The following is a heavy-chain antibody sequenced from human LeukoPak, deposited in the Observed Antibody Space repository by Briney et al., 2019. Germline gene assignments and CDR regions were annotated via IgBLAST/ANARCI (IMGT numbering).Heavy chain of an antibody. CDR1: KFNFYNYG. V-gene: IGHV3-23*01. Sequence: GGSLRLSWTTSKFNFYNYGLTWVRQAPGKGLEWVSSISGSGGSTQYAASVQGRFTISRDNSKNTLYLQMNSLRAEDTAVYYCAKDPNGDYIGTFDIWGQGTMVTVSS. CDR3: AKDPNGDYIGTFDI. D-gene: IGHD4-17*01. J-gene: IGHJ3*02. CDR2: ISGSGGST.